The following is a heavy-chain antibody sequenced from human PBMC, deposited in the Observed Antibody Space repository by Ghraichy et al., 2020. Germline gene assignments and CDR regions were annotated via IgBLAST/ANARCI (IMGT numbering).Heavy chain of an antibody. CDR2: IYYSGST. CDR3: ARKQWLDKYNWFDP. J-gene: IGHJ5*02. Sequence: SETLSLTCTVSGGSVSSGSYYWSWIRQPPGKGLEWIGYIYYSGSTNYNPSLKSRVTISVDTSKNQFSLKLSSVTAADTAVYYCARKQWLDKYNWFDPWGQGTLVTVSS. CDR1: GGSVSSGSYY. V-gene: IGHV4-61*01. D-gene: IGHD6-19*01.